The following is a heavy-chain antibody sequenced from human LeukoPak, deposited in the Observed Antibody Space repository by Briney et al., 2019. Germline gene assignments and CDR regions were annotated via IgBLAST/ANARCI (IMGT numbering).Heavy chain of an antibody. CDR2: IIPIFGTA. V-gene: IGHV1-69*13. Sequence: SVRVSCKTSGYTFTDHYMHWVRQAPGQGLEWMGGIIPIFGTANYAQKFQGRVTITADESTSTAYMELSSLRSEDTAVYYCARDQRSSSGWYNWFDPWGQGTLVTVSS. CDR1: GYTFTDHY. J-gene: IGHJ5*02. CDR3: ARDQRSSSGWYNWFDP. D-gene: IGHD6-19*01.